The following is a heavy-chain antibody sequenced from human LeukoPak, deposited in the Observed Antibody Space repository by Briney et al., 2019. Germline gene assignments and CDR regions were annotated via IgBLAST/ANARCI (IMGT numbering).Heavy chain of an antibody. CDR2: IYSGGST. J-gene: IGHJ6*04. CDR1: GFTVSSNY. V-gene: IGHV3-53*01. Sequence: GGSLRLSCAASGFTVSSNYMSWVRQAPGKGLEWVSVIYSGGSTYYADSGKGRFTISRDNSKNTLYLQMNSLRAEDTAVYYCARDVVVAAIYYGMDVWGKGTTVTVSS. D-gene: IGHD2-15*01. CDR3: ARDVVVAAIYYGMDV.